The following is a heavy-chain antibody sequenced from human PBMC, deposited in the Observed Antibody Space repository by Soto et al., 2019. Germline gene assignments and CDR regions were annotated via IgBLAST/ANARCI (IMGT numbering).Heavy chain of an antibody. CDR1: GGSISSSSYY. D-gene: IGHD6-13*01. CDR2: IYYSGST. V-gene: IGHV4-39*01. J-gene: IGHJ4*02. Sequence: SETLSLTCTVSGGSISSSSYYWGWIRQPPGKGLEWIGSIYYSGSTYYNPSLKSRVTISVDTSKNQFSLKRSSVTAADTAVYYCARSLGYSSSWYVDYWGQGTLVSVSS. CDR3: ARSLGYSSSWYVDY.